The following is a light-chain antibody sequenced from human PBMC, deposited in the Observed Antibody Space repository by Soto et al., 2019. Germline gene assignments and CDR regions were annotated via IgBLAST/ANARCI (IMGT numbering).Light chain of an antibody. Sequence: SSELTPPPLVSAAPGQTARTTCGGNNLGSKIVHWYQQKPGQATVLVVDGDSDRRSGIRERFSGSSAANTATLTISRVEGGDEADYFCHLRDSSSEHVFGTGTKVTVL. CDR2: GDS. CDR3: HLRDSSSEHV. CDR1: NLGSKI. J-gene: IGLJ1*01. V-gene: IGLV3-21*02.